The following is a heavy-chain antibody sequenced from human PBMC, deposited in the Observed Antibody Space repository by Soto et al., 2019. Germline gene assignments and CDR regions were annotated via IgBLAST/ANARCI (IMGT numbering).Heavy chain of an antibody. CDR1: GFTVSDNY. D-gene: IGHD2-15*01. Sequence: EVQLVESGGGLVQPGGSLRLSCAASGFTVSDNYMSWVRQAPGKGLEWVSVVFSGGTSYFADSVKGRFTISRDNSKNTLYVQMNSLRAEDTAVYYCAIPGYCGGGSCDYWGQGTLVTVSS. CDR3: AIPGYCGGGSCDY. V-gene: IGHV3-66*01. CDR2: VFSGGTS. J-gene: IGHJ4*02.